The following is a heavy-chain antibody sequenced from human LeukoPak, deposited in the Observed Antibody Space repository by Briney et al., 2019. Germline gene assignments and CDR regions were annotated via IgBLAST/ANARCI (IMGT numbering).Heavy chain of an antibody. CDR2: IKEDGSVK. CDR1: GFTFSDYY. Sequence: GGSLRLSCAASGFTFSDYYMSWIRQAPGKGLEWLANIKEDGSVKNYADSVKGRFTISRDNAKNSLYLEINCLRAEDTAVYYCARQWGWFTSGWWLDTLDVWGQGSMVIVSS. CDR3: ARQWGWFTSGWWLDTLDV. V-gene: IGHV3-7*01. J-gene: IGHJ3*01. D-gene: IGHD6-19*01.